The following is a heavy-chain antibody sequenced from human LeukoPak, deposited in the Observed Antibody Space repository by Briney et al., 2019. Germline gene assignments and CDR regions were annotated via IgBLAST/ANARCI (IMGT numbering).Heavy chain of an antibody. Sequence: GGSLRLSCVASGFTFSNFGMHWVRQAPGKGLEWVALIRYDGTKEYYGDSVRGRFTVSRDNSKNTLYLQMTSVRRDDTAVYFCARMGIPYDYFGELIDPLYFQYWGPGTLVTVSS. D-gene: IGHD3-10*01. J-gene: IGHJ4*02. CDR2: IRYDGTKE. V-gene: IGHV3-30*02. CDR1: GFTFSNFG. CDR3: ARMGIPYDYFGELIDPLYFQY.